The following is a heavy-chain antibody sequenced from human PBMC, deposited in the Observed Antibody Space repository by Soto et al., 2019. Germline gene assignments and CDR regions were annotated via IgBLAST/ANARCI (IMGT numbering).Heavy chain of an antibody. CDR1: GGDLTNSG. CDR3: AQEDGAGFKS. CDR2: IFPLLAMV. D-gene: IGHD1-26*01. Sequence: QVHLVQSGAEMKKPGSSVKVSCKVSGGDLTNSGISWVRQAPGQGLEWMGGIFPLLAMVDYSQKFQGRVTITAAECTKPAYMRLGSLRTEATALHSCAQEDGAGFKSWGQGGRVIVST. V-gene: IGHV1-69*04. J-gene: IGHJ4*02.